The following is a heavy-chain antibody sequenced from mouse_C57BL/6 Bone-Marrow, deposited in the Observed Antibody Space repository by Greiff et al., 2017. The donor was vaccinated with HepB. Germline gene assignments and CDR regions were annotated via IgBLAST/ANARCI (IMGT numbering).Heavy chain of an antibody. CDR3: ARWNGYGDY. D-gene: IGHD2-2*01. V-gene: IGHV1-69*01. CDR1: GYAFSSSW. CDR2: IDPSDSYT. Sequence: VQLQQSGPELVKPGASVKISCKASGYAFSSSWMHWVKQRPGQGLEWIGEIDPSDSYTNYNQKFKGKSTLTVDKSSSTAYMQLSSLTSEDSAVYYCARWNGYGDYWGQGTTLTVSS. J-gene: IGHJ2*01.